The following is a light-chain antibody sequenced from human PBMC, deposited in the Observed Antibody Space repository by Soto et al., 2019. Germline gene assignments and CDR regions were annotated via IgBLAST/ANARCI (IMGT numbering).Light chain of an antibody. CDR3: QQSYSTPT. V-gene: IGKV1-39*01. CDR1: ESISRY. J-gene: IGKJ1*01. CDR2: EAS. Sequence: IQMTQSPSSLSASVGDRVTITCRASESISRYLNWYQQKPGKAPKLLIYEASNLQSGVPSRFSGSGSGTDFTLTISSLQPEDFATYYCQQSYSTPTFGQGTKVDIK.